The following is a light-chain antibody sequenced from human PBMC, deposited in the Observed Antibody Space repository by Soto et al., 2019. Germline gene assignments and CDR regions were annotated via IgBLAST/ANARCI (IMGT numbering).Light chain of an antibody. Sequence: TQSPSSLSASVGNRVTLSCRASQSVSSYLAWYQQKPGQAPRLLIYGVSSRPTGIPDRFSGSGSGTDFTLTISRLEPEDFAVYYCQQYGTSPWTFGQGTKVDIK. CDR2: GVS. V-gene: IGKV3-20*01. CDR3: QQYGTSPWT. CDR1: QSVSSY. J-gene: IGKJ1*01.